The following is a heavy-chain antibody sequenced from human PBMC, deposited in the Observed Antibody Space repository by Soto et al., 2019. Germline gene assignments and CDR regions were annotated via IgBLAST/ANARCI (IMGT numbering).Heavy chain of an antibody. Sequence: GGSLRLSCAASGFTFSSYAMSWVRQAPGKGLEWVSAISGSGGSTYYADSVKGRFTISRDNSKNTLYLQMNSLRAEDTTVYYCAKDLKRFSYFDYWGQGTLVTVSS. CDR2: ISGSGGST. D-gene: IGHD3-16*01. CDR3: AKDLKRFSYFDY. J-gene: IGHJ4*02. CDR1: GFTFSSYA. V-gene: IGHV3-23*01.